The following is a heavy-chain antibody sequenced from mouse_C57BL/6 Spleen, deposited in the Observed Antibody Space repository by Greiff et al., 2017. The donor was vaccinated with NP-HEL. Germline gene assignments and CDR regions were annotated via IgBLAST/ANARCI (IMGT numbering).Heavy chain of an antibody. D-gene: IGHD1-1*01. CDR1: GYAFSSYW. Sequence: QVQLQQSGAELVKPGASVKISCKASGYAFSSYWRNWVKQRPGKGLEWIGQIYPGDGDTNYNGKFKGKATLTADKSSSTAYMQLSSLSSEDSAVYFCARDYSYYYGSSWYFDVWGTGTTVTVSS. V-gene: IGHV1-80*01. CDR3: ARDYSYYYGSSWYFDV. CDR2: IYPGDGDT. J-gene: IGHJ1*03.